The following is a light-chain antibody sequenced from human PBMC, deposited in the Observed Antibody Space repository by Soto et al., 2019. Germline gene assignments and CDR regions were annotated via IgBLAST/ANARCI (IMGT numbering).Light chain of an antibody. J-gene: IGLJ3*02. CDR2: DVS. CDR3: CSYAGSYTLGV. Sequence: QSALTQPRSVSGSPGQSVTISCTGTSSDVGVYNYVSWYQQHPGKAPKLMIYDVSKRPSGVPDRFSGSKSGNTASLTISGLQAEDEADYYRCSYAGSYTLGVFGGGTKVTVL. CDR1: SSDVGVYNY. V-gene: IGLV2-11*01.